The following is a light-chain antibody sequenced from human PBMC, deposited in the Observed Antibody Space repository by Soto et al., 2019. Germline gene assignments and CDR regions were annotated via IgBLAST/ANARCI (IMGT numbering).Light chain of an antibody. V-gene: IGKV3D-15*01. J-gene: IGKJ5*01. CDR1: QRVSSN. CDR3: QQYNNWPFT. CDR2: GAS. Sequence: EIVMTQSPATLSVSPGERATLSCRASQRVSSNLAWYPQKPGQARRLLIYGASTRATGIPARFSGSGSGTEFTLTISSLQAEDVAVYYCQQYNNWPFTFGQGTRLENK.